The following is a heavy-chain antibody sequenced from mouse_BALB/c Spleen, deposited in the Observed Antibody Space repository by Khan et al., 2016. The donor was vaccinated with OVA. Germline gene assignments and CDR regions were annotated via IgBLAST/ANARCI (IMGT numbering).Heavy chain of an antibody. CDR1: GFTFTDYA. CDR3: ARPAYGGYNDY. V-gene: IGHV1S137*01. Sequence: QVQLQQPGPELVRPGVSVKISCKGSGFTFTDYAMYWVQQSHAKSLEWIGLISTYSGYTNYNQKFKGRVTMTVDKASSAPYLELARLTSEDTAIYDCARPAYGGYNDYWGQGTVLTVSA. J-gene: IGHJ3*01. D-gene: IGHD2-3*01. CDR2: ISTYSGYT.